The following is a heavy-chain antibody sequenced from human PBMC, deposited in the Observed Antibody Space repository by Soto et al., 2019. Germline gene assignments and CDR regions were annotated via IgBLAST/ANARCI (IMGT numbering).Heavy chain of an antibody. Sequence: QVQLVESGGGVVQPGRSLRLSCAASGFTFSSYGMHWVRQAPGKGLEWVAVIWYDGSNKYYADSVKGRFTISRDNSKNTLYLQMNSLRAEDTAVYYCARDERRYCSGGSCSYFDYWGQGTLVTVSS. J-gene: IGHJ4*02. CDR1: GFTFSSYG. D-gene: IGHD2-15*01. CDR2: IWYDGSNK. CDR3: ARDERRYCSGGSCSYFDY. V-gene: IGHV3-33*01.